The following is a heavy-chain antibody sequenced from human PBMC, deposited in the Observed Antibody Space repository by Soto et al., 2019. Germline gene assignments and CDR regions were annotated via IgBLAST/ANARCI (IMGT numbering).Heavy chain of an antibody. CDR2: ITGGGGNA. CDR3: AKDTRIQQLAPSTCDY. CDR1: GFSFSSYV. J-gene: IGHJ4*02. V-gene: IGHV3-23*01. Sequence: EVQLLESGGGLVQPGGSLRLSCAASGFSFSSYVMTWVRQAPGKGLEWVSAITGGGGNAYYAGSVKGRFTISRDNSDSTLFLQMNSLRAEDTAVYYCAKDTRIQQLAPSTCDYWGRGTLVTVSS. D-gene: IGHD6-13*01.